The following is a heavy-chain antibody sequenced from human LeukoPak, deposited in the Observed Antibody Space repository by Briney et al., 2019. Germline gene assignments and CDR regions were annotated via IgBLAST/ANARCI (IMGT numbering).Heavy chain of an antibody. CDR1: GFTFSSYS. D-gene: IGHD4-17*01. J-gene: IGHJ4*02. CDR2: ISSSSSTI. CDR3: ALTEHWYGDTTDY. V-gene: IGHV3-48*04. Sequence: GGSLRLSCAASGFTFSSYSMNWVRQAPGKGLEWVSYISSSSSTIYYADSVKGRFTISRDNAKNSLYLQMNSLRAEDTAVYYCALTEHWYGDTTDYWGQGTLVTVSS.